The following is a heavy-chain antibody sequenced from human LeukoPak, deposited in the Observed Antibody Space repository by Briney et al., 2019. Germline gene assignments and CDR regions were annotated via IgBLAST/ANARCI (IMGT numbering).Heavy chain of an antibody. CDR3: AKDTSVSADYYFDY. CDR2: ISYDGSNK. CDR1: GFTFSSYG. Sequence: GRSLRLSCAASGFTFSSYGMHWVRQAPGKGLEWVAVISYDGSNKYYADSVKGRFTISRDNSKNTLFLQMNNLRTEDTAVYYCAKDTSVSADYYFDYWGQGTLVTVSS. D-gene: IGHD3-16*01. V-gene: IGHV3-30*18. J-gene: IGHJ4*02.